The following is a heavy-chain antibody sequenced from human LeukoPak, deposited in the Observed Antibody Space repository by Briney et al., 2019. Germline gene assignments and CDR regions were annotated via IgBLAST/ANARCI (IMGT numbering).Heavy chain of an antibody. J-gene: IGHJ4*02. CDR1: GYTFTSYA. V-gene: IGHV1-3*01. Sequence: EAPVKVSCKASGYTFTSYAMHWVRQAPGQRLEWMGWINAGNGNTKYSQKFQGRVTITRDTSASTAYMELSSLRSEDTAVYYCARSRKRGVTPDLIVNYWGQGTLVTVSS. CDR2: INAGNGNT. D-gene: IGHD2-15*01. CDR3: ARSRKRGVTPDLIVNY.